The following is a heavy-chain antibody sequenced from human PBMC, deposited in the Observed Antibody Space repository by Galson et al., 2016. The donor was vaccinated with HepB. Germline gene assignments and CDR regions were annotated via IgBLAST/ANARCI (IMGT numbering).Heavy chain of an antibody. Sequence: SLRLSCAASGFSFSTYAMHWVRQAPGKGLEWVAAISYHGSDKYYADSVKGRVTISRDNSNTTLYLQMTSLSPEDTAVYHCTKDVGPIFYDYWGQGTLVTVSS. CDR2: ISYHGSDK. CDR1: GFSFSTYA. J-gene: IGHJ4*02. D-gene: IGHD1-26*01. V-gene: IGHV3-30-3*01. CDR3: TKDVGPIFYDY.